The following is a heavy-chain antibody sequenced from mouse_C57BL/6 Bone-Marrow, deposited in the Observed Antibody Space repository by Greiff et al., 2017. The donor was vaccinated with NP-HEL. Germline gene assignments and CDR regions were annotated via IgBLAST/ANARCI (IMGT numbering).Heavy chain of an antibody. D-gene: IGHD2-3*01. J-gene: IGHJ4*01. Sequence: DVQLQESGPGLVKPSQSLSLTCSVTGYSITSGYYWNWIRQFPGNKLEWMGYISYDGSNNYNPSLKNRISITRDTSKNQFFLKLNSVTTEDTATYYCARARDGYYDYAMDYWGQGTSVTVSS. CDR3: ARARDGYYDYAMDY. CDR2: ISYDGSN. CDR1: GYSITSGYY. V-gene: IGHV3-6*01.